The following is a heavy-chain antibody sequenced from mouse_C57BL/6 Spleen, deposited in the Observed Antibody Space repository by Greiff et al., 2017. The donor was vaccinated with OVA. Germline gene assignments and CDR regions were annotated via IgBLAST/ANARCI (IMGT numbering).Heavy chain of an antibody. V-gene: IGHV5-12*01. CDR3: ARGRGRENWSFDV. D-gene: IGHD3-3*01. CDR1: GFTFSDYY. CDR2: ISNDGGST. Sequence: EVQVVESGGGLVQPGGSLKLSCAASGFTFSDYYMDWVRQTPEKRLEWVAFISNDGGSTYYPDTAKGRFTISRDNAKSILYLQMSRLKSEDTAMYYCARGRGRENWSFDVWGTGTTVTVSS. J-gene: IGHJ1*03.